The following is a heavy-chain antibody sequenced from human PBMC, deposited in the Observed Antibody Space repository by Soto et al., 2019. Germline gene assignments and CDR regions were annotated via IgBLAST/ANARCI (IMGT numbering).Heavy chain of an antibody. Sequence: SETLSLTCAVSGGSISSSNWWSWVRQPPGKGLEWIGEIYHSGSTNYNPSLKSRVTISVDKSKNQFSLKLSSVTAADTAVYYCARGAGVAAAGIPINLYYYGMDVWGQGTTVTVSS. CDR3: ARGAGVAAAGIPINLYYYGMDV. V-gene: IGHV4-4*02. J-gene: IGHJ6*02. CDR1: GGSISSSNW. D-gene: IGHD6-13*01. CDR2: IYHSGST.